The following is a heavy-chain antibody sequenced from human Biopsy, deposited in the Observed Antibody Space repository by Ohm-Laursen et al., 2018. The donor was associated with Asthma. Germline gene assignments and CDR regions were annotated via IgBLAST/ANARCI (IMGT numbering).Heavy chain of an antibody. Sequence: SLRLSCAATGFVFSQCGMHWVRQGPGKGLEWVALVSSDGHNKYYEDSVKGRFTISRDNSRKRLYLQINRLTVEDSAVYFCARQSGQDCGGGSGFDIWGQGTKVAVSS. CDR1: GFVFSQCG. V-gene: IGHV3-30*03. J-gene: IGHJ3*02. CDR3: ARQSGQDCGGGSGFDI. CDR2: VSSDGHNK. D-gene: IGHD2-15*01.